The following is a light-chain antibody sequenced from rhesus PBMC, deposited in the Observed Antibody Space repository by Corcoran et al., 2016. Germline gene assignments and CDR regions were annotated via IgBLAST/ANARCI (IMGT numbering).Light chain of an antibody. CDR1: QGISSY. V-gene: IGKV1-37*01. Sequence: DIQMTQSPSSLSASVGDTVTITCRASQGISSYLAWYQQKPGKAPKSLVYYASNLESGGPSRFSGSGSGTEFTLTISSLQPEDFASYYCQQYNSAPITFGPGTKLDIK. J-gene: IGKJ3*01. CDR2: YAS. CDR3: QQYNSAPIT.